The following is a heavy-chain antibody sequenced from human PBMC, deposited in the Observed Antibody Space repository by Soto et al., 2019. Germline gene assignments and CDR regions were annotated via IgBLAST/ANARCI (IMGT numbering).Heavy chain of an antibody. CDR2: INPNSGST. CDR3: ARALVRGLMDV. Sequence: ASVKVSCKASGYTFTGYYMHWVRQAPGQGLEWMGWINPNSGSTYYADSVEGRFTISRDNSKNMLYLQMNSLRAEDTAVYYCARALVRGLMDVWGQGTTVTVSS. V-gene: IGHV1-2*02. CDR1: GYTFTGYY. J-gene: IGHJ6*02. D-gene: IGHD3-10*01.